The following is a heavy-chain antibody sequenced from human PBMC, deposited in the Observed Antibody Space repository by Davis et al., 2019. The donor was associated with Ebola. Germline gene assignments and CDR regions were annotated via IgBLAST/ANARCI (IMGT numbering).Heavy chain of an antibody. D-gene: IGHD6-19*01. CDR2: INPNSGGT. CDR3: ARGDRSGWFLADYFDY. Sequence: ASVKVSCKASGYTFTSYYMHWVRQAPGQGLEWMGRINPNSGGTNYAQKFQGRVTMTRDTSISTAYMELSRLRSDDTAVYYCARGDRSGWFLADYFDYWGQGTLVTVSS. V-gene: IGHV1-2*06. J-gene: IGHJ4*02. CDR1: GYTFTSYY.